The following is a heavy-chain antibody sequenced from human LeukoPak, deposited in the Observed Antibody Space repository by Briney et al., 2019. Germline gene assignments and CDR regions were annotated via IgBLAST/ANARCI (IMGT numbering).Heavy chain of an antibody. CDR3: AKDRGGSGYDSYYFDY. J-gene: IGHJ4*02. CDR2: ISGNGGST. V-gene: IGHV3-23*01. D-gene: IGHD5-12*01. CDR1: GFTFSSYA. Sequence: GGSLRPSCAASGFTFSSYAMSWVRQAPGKGLEWVSAISGNGGSTYHADSVKGRFTISRDNSKNTLYLQMNSLRAEDTAVYYCAKDRGGSGYDSYYFDYWGQGTLVTVSS.